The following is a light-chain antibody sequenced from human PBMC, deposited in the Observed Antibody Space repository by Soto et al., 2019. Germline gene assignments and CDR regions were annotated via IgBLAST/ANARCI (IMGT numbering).Light chain of an antibody. J-gene: IGLJ2*01. Sequence: QSALTQPASVSGSPGQSVTISCTGTRKDVGLYDYVSWYQQQPGKPPRLIIYGVTYRPSGVSNRFSASKSANTASLTISGLQAEDEGDYYCSSYTGDRVYLIFGGGTKLTVL. CDR3: SSYTGDRVYLI. V-gene: IGLV2-14*01. CDR1: RKDVGLYDY. CDR2: GVT.